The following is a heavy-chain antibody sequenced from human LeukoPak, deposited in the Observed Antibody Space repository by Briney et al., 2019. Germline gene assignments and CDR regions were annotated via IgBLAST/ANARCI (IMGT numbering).Heavy chain of an antibody. D-gene: IGHD2-2*01. V-gene: IGHV1-69*04. CDR3: ARERDLGYCSSTSCYALDY. J-gene: IGHJ4*02. Sequence: SVKVSCKASGGTFSSYAISWVRQAPGQGLEWMGRIIPILGIANYAQKFQGRVTITADKSTSTAYMELSSLRSEDTAVYYCARERDLGYCSSTSCYALDYWGQGTLVTVSS. CDR2: IIPILGIA. CDR1: GGTFSSYA.